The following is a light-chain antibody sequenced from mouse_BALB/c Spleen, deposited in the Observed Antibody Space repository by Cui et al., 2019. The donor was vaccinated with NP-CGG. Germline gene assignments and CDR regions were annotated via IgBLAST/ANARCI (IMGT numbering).Light chain of an antibody. CDR3: ALWYSNHWV. V-gene: IGLV1*01. CDR2: GTK. J-gene: IGLJ1*01. CDR1: TGAVTTSNY. Sequence: QAVVTQESALTTSPGETVTLTCRSSTGAVTTSNYANWVQETPDPLFPGLIGGTKNGAPGVPARFSGSLIGDKAALTITGAQTEDEAIYFCALWYSNHWVFGGGTKLTVL.